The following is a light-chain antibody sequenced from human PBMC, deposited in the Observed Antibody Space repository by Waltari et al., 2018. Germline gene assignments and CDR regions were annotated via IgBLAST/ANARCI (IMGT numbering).Light chain of an antibody. CDR1: RCVGTS. CDR3: QQYNYWPPAYS. CDR2: DAS. V-gene: IGKV3-15*01. J-gene: IGKJ2*01. Sequence: EIVMTQSPATLSMSPGERPTLSCRASRCVGTSLAWYQQKPGQAPRLLIYDASARATGIPARFSGSGSGTEFTLTISSLQSEDFVVYYCQQYNYWPPAYSFGQGTKLEIK.